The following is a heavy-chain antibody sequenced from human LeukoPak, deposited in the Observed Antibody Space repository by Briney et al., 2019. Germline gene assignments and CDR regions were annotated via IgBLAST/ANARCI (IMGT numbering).Heavy chain of an antibody. CDR3: ARLPSVYNPYSFDF. Sequence: SETLSLSCIVSGQSISTDNHWGWIRQPPGKGREWISTIHYAGITYYNPSLKSLVTMSLVTSKDQFSLRLTYVTAADTAIYYCARLPSVYNPYSFDFWGAGTLVTVSS. D-gene: IGHD5/OR15-5a*01. J-gene: IGHJ4*02. CDR2: IHYAGIT. V-gene: IGHV4-38-2*02. CDR1: GQSISTDNH.